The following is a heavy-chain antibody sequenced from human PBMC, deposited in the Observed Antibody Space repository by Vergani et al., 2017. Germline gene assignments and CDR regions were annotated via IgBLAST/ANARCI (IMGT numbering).Heavy chain of an antibody. CDR1: AFTFSNHA. V-gene: IGHV3-23*01. J-gene: IGHJ4*02. Sequence: EVQLLESGGDLVPPGGSLRLSCAASAFTFSNHAMSWVRQAPGKGLEWVSTISASGGTTYYVDSVKGRFTISRDNSKNTLYLQMNSLRAEDTAVYYCAKPRIPAGWSFHYWGQGTLVTVSS. CDR2: ISASGGTT. CDR3: AKPRIPAGWSFHY. D-gene: IGHD6-13*01.